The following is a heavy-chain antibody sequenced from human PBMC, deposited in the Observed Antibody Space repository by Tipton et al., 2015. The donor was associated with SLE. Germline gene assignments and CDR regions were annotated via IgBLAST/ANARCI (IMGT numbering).Heavy chain of an antibody. J-gene: IGHJ3*02. CDR2: ISYDGSNK. D-gene: IGHD3-22*01. CDR1: GFTFSSYA. V-gene: IGHV3-30-3*01. CDR3: ARDGAMIVVEFRGAFDI. Sequence: SLRLSCAASGFTFSSYAMHWVRQAPGKGLEWVAVISYDGSNKYYADSVKGRFTISRDNAKNSLYLQMNSLRAEDTAVYYCARDGAMIVVEFRGAFDIWGQGTMVTVSS.